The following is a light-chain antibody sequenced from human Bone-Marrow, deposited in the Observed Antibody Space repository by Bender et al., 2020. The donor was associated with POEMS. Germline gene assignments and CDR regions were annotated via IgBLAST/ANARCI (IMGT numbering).Light chain of an antibody. CDR2: KDD. CDR1: SSNIGKNK. Sequence: QSVLTQPPSASGTPGQRVTISCSGSSSNIGKNKVYWFQQLPGTAPKLLIYKDDQRPSGVPDRFSGSKSGTSASLAITGLQAEDEAEYYCSSYAGNNKVFGGGTKLTVL. J-gene: IGLJ3*02. CDR3: SSYAGNNKV. V-gene: IGLV1-44*01.